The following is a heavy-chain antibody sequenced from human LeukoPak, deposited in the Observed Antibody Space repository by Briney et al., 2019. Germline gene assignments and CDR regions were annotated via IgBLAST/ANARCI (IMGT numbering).Heavy chain of an antibody. CDR1: GFTFSTYA. V-gene: IGHV3-23*01. J-gene: IGHJ5*02. Sequence: HAGGSLRLSCAASGFTFSTYALNWVRQAPGKGLEWVSTIGGSGGVTYYADSVKGRFTISRDNSKNTLYLQMNSLRAEDTAVYYCAKDGRGGDCTSASCTNWFGPWGQGTLVTVSS. D-gene: IGHD2-2*01. CDR2: IGGSGGVT. CDR3: AKDGRGGDCTSASCTNWFGP.